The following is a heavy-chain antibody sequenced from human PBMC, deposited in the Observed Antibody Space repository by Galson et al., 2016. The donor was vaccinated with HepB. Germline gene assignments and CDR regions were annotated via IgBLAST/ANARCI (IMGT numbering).Heavy chain of an antibody. CDR3: ATVRRDTSSSGQFYYFYMDV. CDR2: ISHIFGTT. Sequence: SVKVSCKASGGTFSTYDFNWVRQAPGQGLEWMGGISHIFGTTEYAQEFQGRVTITADESTSTGYMEINSLRSEDTAVYYCATVRRDTSSSGQFYYFYMDVWGIGTTVTVSS. D-gene: IGHD6-6*01. J-gene: IGHJ6*03. CDR1: GGTFSTYD. V-gene: IGHV1-69*13.